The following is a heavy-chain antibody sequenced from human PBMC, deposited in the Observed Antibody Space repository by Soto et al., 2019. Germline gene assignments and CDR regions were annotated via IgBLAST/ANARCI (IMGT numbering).Heavy chain of an antibody. CDR2: ISGSGGST. Sequence: PGGSLRLSCAVSGFTFSNYAMIWVRQAPGKGLEWVSIISGSGGSTYYADSVKGRFTISRDNSKNTLSLQMNSLRVEDTAVYYCAKGHMVGVMDYFDYWGQGPLVTVYS. CDR3: AKGHMVGVMDYFDY. CDR1: GFTFSNYA. J-gene: IGHJ4*02. V-gene: IGHV3-23*01. D-gene: IGHD3-16*01.